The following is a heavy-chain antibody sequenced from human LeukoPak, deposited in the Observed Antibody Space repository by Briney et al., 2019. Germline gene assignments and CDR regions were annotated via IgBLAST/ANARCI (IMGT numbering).Heavy chain of an antibody. CDR3: ARDLGPRTTVTSTGGYYFDY. CDR1: GDSVSSNSAA. V-gene: IGHV6-1*01. D-gene: IGHD4-17*01. CDR2: TYYRSKWYN. J-gene: IGHJ4*02. Sequence: SQTLSLTCAISGDSVSSNSAAWNWIRQSPSRGLEWLGRTYYRSKWYNDYAVSVKSRITINPDTSKNQFSLQLNSVTPEDTAVYYCARDLGPRTTVTSTGGYYFDYWGQGTLVTVSS.